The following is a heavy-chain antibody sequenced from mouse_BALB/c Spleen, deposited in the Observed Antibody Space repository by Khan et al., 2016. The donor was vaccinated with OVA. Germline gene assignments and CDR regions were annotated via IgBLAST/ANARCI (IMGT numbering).Heavy chain of an antibody. CDR1: GYTFTNYG. CDR2: INTYTGEP. CDR3: ARIAGYYAMDY. V-gene: IGHV9-3-1*01. J-gene: IGHJ4*01. Sequence: QIQLVQSGPELKKPGETVTISCKASGYTFTNYGMTWVKQAPGKGLKWMGWINTYTGEPTYADDFKGRFAFSLETSANTAYLQITNLKNEDTAAYFCARIAGYYAMDYWGQGTSVTVSS.